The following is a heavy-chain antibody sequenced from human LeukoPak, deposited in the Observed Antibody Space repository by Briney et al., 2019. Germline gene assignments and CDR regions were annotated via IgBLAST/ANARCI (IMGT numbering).Heavy chain of an antibody. V-gene: IGHV4-4*09. CDR1: NGAISSYH. J-gene: IGHJ4*02. D-gene: IGHD1-26*01. CDR3: ARLRVSGSYLYYFDY. Sequence: SETLSLTCTVSNGAISSYHWSWVRQPPGKGLEWSGYILTSGTTNYNPSLKRRLTISVDTSKNQFTLQLSSVTAADTAVYYCARLRVSGSYLYYFDYWGQGTLVTVSS. CDR2: ILTSGTT.